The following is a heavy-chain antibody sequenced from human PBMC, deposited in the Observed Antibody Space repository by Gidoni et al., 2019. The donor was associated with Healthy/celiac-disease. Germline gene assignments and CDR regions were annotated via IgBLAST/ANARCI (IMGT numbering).Heavy chain of an antibody. CDR1: GFPFSSYG. Sequence: QVQLLASGGGVVQPGGSLRLSCAASGFPFSSYGMHWVRQAPGKGLGWVAFIRYDGSNKNYADSVKGRFTISRDNSKNTLYLQMNSLRAEDTAVYYCAKAGRTAMVTFYWGQGTLVTVSS. D-gene: IGHD5-18*01. V-gene: IGHV3-30*02. J-gene: IGHJ4*02. CDR3: AKAGRTAMVTFY. CDR2: IRYDGSNK.